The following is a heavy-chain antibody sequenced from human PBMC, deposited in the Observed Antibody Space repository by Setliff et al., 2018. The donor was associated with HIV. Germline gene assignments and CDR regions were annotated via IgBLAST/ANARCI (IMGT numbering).Heavy chain of an antibody. CDR3: ARVVDRDYDFWSAYEY. CDR2: IIPKSGET. Sequence: VKVSCKSSGYTFTAHHIHWVRQAPGQGPEWMGWIIPKSGETSYAEKFRGRVTMTRDTSLSTAYMELSWLTSDDTAVYYCARVVDRDYDFWSAYEYWCQGTMVTVSS. D-gene: IGHD3-3*01. V-gene: IGHV1-2*02. J-gene: IGHJ4*02. CDR1: GYTFTAHH.